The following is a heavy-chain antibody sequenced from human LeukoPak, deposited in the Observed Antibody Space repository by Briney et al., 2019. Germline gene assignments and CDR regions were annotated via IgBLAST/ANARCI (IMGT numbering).Heavy chain of an antibody. CDR3: ARAKVEIVVVPAALDY. CDR1: GFTFSSYG. J-gene: IGHJ4*02. D-gene: IGHD2-2*01. Sequence: GGSLRLSCAASGFTFSSYGMHWVLQAPGKGLEWVAIIWYDGSNKYYADSVKGRFTISRDNSKNTLYPQMNSLRAEDTAVYYCARAKVEIVVVPAALDYWGQGTLVTVSS. CDR2: IWYDGSNK. V-gene: IGHV3-33*01.